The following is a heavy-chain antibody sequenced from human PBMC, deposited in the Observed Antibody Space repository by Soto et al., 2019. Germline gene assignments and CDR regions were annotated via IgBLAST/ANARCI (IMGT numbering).Heavy chain of an antibody. CDR1: GFSLSTSGVG. D-gene: IGHD4-17*01. CDR3: APSAYGDYPYNWFDP. Sequence: QITLKESGPTLVKPTQTLTLTCTFSGFSLSTSGVGVGWIRQPPGKALEWLALIYWDDDKRYSPSLKSRLTNPKAPSKHQVVLTMPNMDPVDTATYYCAPSAYGDYPYNWFDPWGQGTLVTVSS. V-gene: IGHV2-5*02. J-gene: IGHJ5*02. CDR2: IYWDDDK.